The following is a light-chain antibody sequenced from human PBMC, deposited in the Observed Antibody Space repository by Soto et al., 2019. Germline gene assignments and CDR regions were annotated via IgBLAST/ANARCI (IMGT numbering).Light chain of an antibody. V-gene: IGKV1-5*01. CDR3: QQYNSYSYT. CDR2: DAS. Sequence: DIQMTQSPSTLSASVGDRVTITCRASQSISSWLAWYQQKPGKAPKLLIYDASSLESGDQSRFSGSGTETEFTITISRLEADAFATYYCQQYNSYSYTFGQGTKLEIK. CDR1: QSISSW. J-gene: IGKJ2*01.